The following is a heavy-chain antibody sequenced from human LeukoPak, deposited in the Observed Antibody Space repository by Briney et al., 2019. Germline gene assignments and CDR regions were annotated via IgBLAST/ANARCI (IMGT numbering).Heavy chain of an antibody. J-gene: IGHJ5*02. D-gene: IGHD3-9*01. CDR1: GGTFISYA. Sequence: ASVKVSCKASGGTFISYAISWVRQAPGQGLEWMGGIIPIFGTANYAQKFQGRVTITADESTSTAYMELSSLRSEDTAVYYCARDDILTGYNWFDPWGQGTLVIVSS. V-gene: IGHV1-69*01. CDR3: ARDDILTGYNWFDP. CDR2: IIPIFGTA.